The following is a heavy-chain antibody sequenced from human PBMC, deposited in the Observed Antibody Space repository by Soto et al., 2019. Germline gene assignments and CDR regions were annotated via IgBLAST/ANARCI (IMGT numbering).Heavy chain of an antibody. CDR1: GFTFSSYA. D-gene: IGHD3-16*01. CDR3: AKADYIWGSWGRHFDY. J-gene: IGHJ4*02. CDR2: ISGSGGST. V-gene: IGHV3-23*01. Sequence: PGGSLRLSCAASGFTFSSYAMSWVRQAPGKGLEWVSAISGSGGSTYYADSVKGRFTISRDNSKNTLYLQMNSLRAEDTAVYYCAKADYIWGSWGRHFDYWGQGTLVTVSS.